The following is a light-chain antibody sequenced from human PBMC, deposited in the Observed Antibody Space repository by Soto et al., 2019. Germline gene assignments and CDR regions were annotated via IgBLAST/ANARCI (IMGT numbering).Light chain of an antibody. CDR1: SSDIGSNP. V-gene: IGLV1-44*01. CDR3: SAWDDNIYGPV. CDR2: RDN. Sequence: QSVLTQPPSASGTPGQRVAISCSGGSSDIGSNPVNWYLHLPGAAPKLLIYRDNPRPSGVPDRFSGSKSGTSASLTISGLQSEDEADYFCSAWDDNIYGPVFGGGTKVTVL. J-gene: IGLJ2*01.